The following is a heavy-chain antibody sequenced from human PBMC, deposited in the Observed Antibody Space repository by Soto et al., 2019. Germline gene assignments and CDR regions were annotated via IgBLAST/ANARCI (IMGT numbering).Heavy chain of an antibody. D-gene: IGHD3-10*01. Sequence: GGSLRLSCVASGFTFNNNDMNWVRQAPGKGLEWVSGISNWGDGTFYADSVKGRFIISRDSSKKTLFLQMNSLRVEDTAVYYCAKLTWFGAPGSHGWGQGTLVTVYS. CDR1: GFTFNNND. CDR2: ISNWGDGT. V-gene: IGHV3-23*01. CDR3: AKLTWFGAPGSHG. J-gene: IGHJ4*02.